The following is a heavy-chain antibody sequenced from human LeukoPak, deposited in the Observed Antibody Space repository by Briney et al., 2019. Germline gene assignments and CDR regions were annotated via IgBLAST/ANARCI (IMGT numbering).Heavy chain of an antibody. J-gene: IGHJ3*01. Sequence: SEPLSLTCSVSGYPINGGYYWGWVRPSPGKGPEWIGTIFHSGSLFYNPSFKSRVTLSIDTARDQFSLRLTSVTAADTAIYYCARRGVSYYYDSSTYYPVAFDVWGQGTKVTVSS. CDR1: GYPINGGYY. CDR2: IFHSGSL. V-gene: IGHV4-38-2*01. CDR3: ARRGVSYYYDSSTYYPVAFDV. D-gene: IGHD3-22*01.